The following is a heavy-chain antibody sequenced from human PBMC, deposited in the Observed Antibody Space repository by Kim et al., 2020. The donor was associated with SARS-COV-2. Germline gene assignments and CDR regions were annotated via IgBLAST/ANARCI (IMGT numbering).Heavy chain of an antibody. J-gene: IGHJ4*02. CDR3: ARAGVRFLEWLTPDY. V-gene: IGHV3-64*01. Sequence: NTVKGRFTISRDNSKNTLYLQMGSLRTEDMAVYYCARAGVRFLEWLTPDYWGQGTLVTVSS. D-gene: IGHD3-3*01.